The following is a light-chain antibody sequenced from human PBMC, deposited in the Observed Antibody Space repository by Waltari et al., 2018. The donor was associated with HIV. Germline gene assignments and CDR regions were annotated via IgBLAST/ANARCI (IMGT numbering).Light chain of an antibody. CDR3: QSADSSGTS. CDR1: TLPKKF. CDR2: KDN. J-gene: IGLJ2*01. Sequence: SDEVTQTPSVSVSPGQTATITCSGETLPKKFVYWYQQKPGQAPVVVIYKDNERPSGIPERFSGSSSGTRATLTSSGVQAEDEADYYCQSADSSGTSFGGGTKLTVL. V-gene: IGLV3-25*03.